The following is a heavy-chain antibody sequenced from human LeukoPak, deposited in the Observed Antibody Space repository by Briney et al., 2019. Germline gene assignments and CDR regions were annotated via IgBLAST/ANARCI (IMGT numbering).Heavy chain of an antibody. CDR2: IIPILGIA. J-gene: IGHJ4*02. CDR1: GGTFSSYA. CDR3: ARGNYGDLAMRSYYFDY. Sequence: SVKVSCKASGGTFSSYAISLVRQAPGQGLEWMGRIIPILGIANYAQKFQGRVTITADKSTSTAYMELSSLRSEDTAVYYCARGNYGDLAMRSYYFDYWGQGTLVTVSS. D-gene: IGHD4-17*01. V-gene: IGHV1-69*04.